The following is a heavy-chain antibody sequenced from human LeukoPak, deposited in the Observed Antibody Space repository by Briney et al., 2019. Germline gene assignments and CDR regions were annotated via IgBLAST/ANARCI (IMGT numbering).Heavy chain of an antibody. D-gene: IGHD3-10*01. CDR1: GGSISGYY. CDR3: AREDYGSGSPIFDY. V-gene: IGHV4-59*01. CDR2: VYDSGST. Sequence: SETLSLTCTVSGGSISGYYWTWIRQPPGKGLEWIGSVYDSGSTNYNPSLKSRVIISRDTSKKQFSLKLKSVIAADTAVYYCAREDYGSGSPIFDYWGQGTLVTVSS. J-gene: IGHJ4*02.